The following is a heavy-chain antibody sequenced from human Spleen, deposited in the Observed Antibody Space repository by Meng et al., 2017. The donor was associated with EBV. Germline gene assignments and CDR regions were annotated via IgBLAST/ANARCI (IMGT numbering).Heavy chain of an antibody. CDR3: ARDSGVRGE. J-gene: IGHJ4*02. D-gene: IGHD2-15*01. V-gene: IGHV4-61*01. CDR2: VYGAGSP. CDR1: AGSVIRDNYY. Sequence: GPRRVQPFATLAHPCSVSAGSVIRDNYYWSWIRQPPGKGLEYIGYVYGAGSPNYNPSLKSRVTISMDTSKIQVSLKLTSVTAADTAVYYCARDSGVRGEWGQGTLVTVSS.